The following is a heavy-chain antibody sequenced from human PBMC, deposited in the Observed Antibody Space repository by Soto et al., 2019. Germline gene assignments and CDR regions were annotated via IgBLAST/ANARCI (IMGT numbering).Heavy chain of an antibody. CDR2: IYSGGST. CDR3: ARRLGQQLDLGGFDI. Sequence: EVQLVESGGGLVQPGGSLRLSCAASGFTVSSNYMSWVRQAPGKGLEWVSGIYSGGSTYYADSVKGRFTISRDNSKNTLYLQMNSLRAEDTAVYYCARRLGQQLDLGGFDIWGQGTMVTVSS. J-gene: IGHJ3*02. V-gene: IGHV3-66*04. CDR1: GFTVSSNY. D-gene: IGHD6-13*01.